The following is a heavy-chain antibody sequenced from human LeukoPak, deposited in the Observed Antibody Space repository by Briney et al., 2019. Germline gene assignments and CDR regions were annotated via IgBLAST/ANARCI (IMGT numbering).Heavy chain of an antibody. J-gene: IGHJ4*02. V-gene: IGHV4-39*01. Sequence: SETLSLTCTVSGGSISSSSYYWGWIRQPPGKGLEWIGSIYYSGSTYYNPSLKSRVTISVDTSKNQFSLKLSSVTAADTAVYYCARYGQGLVRSFDYWGQGTLVTVSS. CDR2: IYYSGST. CDR1: GGSISSSSYY. CDR3: ARYGQGLVRSFDY. D-gene: IGHD6-19*01.